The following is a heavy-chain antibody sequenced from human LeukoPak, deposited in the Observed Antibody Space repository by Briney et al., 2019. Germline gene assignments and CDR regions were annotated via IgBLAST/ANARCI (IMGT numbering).Heavy chain of an antibody. V-gene: IGHV3-73*01. D-gene: IGHD3-22*01. CDR2: IRSKANSYAT. CDR3: TRPDYYYDSSGYYYGDY. CDR1: GGSFSGSA. Sequence: ETLSLTCAVYGGSFSGSAMHWVRQASGKGLEWVGRIRSKANSYATAYAASVKGRFTISRDDSKNTAYLQMNSLKTEDTAVYYCTRPDYYYDSSGYYYGDYWGQGTLVTVSS. J-gene: IGHJ4*02.